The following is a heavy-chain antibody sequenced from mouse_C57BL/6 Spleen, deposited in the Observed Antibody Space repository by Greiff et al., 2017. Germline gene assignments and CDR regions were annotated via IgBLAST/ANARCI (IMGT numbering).Heavy chain of an antibody. J-gene: IGHJ4*01. CDR3: ARRRPYEDAMDY. CDR2: INPSSGYT. D-gene: IGHD2-3*01. Sequence: QVQLQQSGAELARPGASVKMSCKASGYTFTSYTMHWVKQRPGQGLEWIGYINPSSGYTKYNQKFKDKATLTADKSSSTAYMQLSSLTSEDSAVYYCARRRPYEDAMDYWGQGTSVTVSS. V-gene: IGHV1-4*01. CDR1: GYTFTSYT.